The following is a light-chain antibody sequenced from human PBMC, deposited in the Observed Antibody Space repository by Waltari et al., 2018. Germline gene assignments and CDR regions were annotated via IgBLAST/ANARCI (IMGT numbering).Light chain of an antibody. CDR2: HTSDSTD. J-gene: IGLJ3*02. CDR1: RGINVDTYK. CDR3: MILYDNAVV. Sequence: QAVLTQPASLSSSPGASASLTCTFRRGINVDTYKIYRYQQRPGSPPQFLVKHTSDSTDQRGSGVPSRFSGSKDTSANAAILIISGLQSEDEADYYCMILYDNAVVFGGGTKLTVL. V-gene: IGLV5-45*01.